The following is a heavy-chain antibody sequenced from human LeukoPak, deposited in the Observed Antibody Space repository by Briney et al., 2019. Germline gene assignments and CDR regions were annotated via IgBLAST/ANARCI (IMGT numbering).Heavy chain of an antibody. Sequence: SETLSLTCTVSGGSISSSSYYWGWIRQPPGKGLEWIGSIYHSGRSYFNPSLKSRVTISIDTSESQFSLRLNSVTAADTAVYYCARGNPTGNTFMDVWGKGTTVTVSS. D-gene: IGHD1-14*01. J-gene: IGHJ6*03. CDR3: ARGNPTGNTFMDV. CDR1: GGSISSSSYY. CDR2: IYHSGRS. V-gene: IGHV4-39*07.